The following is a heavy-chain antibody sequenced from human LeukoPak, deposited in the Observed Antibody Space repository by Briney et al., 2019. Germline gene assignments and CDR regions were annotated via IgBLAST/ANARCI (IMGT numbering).Heavy chain of an antibody. CDR1: GGSISSYY. V-gene: IGHV4-4*07. J-gene: IGHJ4*02. CDR3: ARESGSLLWFGELSGGTLDY. D-gene: IGHD3-10*01. Sequence: PSETLSLTCTVSGGSISSYYWSWLRQPAGKGLEWIGRIYTSGSTNYNPSLKSRVTMSVDTSKNQFSLKLSSVTAADTAVYYCARESGSLLWFGELSGGTLDYWGQGTLVTVSS. CDR2: IYTSGST.